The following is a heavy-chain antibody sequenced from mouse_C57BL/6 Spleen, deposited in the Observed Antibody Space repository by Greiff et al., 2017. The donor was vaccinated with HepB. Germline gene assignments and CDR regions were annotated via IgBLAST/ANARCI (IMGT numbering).Heavy chain of an antibody. CDR1: GYSITSGYY. CDR2: ISYDGSN. CDR3: ARVDDYDDYYAMDY. Sequence: EVQLQESGPGLVKPSQSLSLTCSVTGYSITSGYYWNWIRQFPGNKLEWMGYISYDGSNNYNPSLKNRISITRDTSKNQFFLKLNSVTTEDTATYYCARVDDYDDYYAMDYWGQGTSVTVSS. V-gene: IGHV3-6*01. J-gene: IGHJ4*01. D-gene: IGHD2-4*01.